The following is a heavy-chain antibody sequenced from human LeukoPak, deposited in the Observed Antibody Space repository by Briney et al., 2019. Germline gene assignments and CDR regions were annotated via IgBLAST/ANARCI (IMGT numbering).Heavy chain of an antibody. CDR2: IYTSGST. CDR3: ARSRDGYNYRAWAYYFDY. V-gene: IGHV4-59*05. D-gene: IGHD5-24*01. CDR1: GGSISSNY. Sequence: SETLSLTCTVPGGSISSNYWSWIRQPAGKGLEWVGRIYTSGSTYYNPTLKSRVTISVDTSKNQFSLKLSSVTAADTAVYYCARSRDGYNYRAWAYYFDYWGQGTLVTVSS. J-gene: IGHJ4*02.